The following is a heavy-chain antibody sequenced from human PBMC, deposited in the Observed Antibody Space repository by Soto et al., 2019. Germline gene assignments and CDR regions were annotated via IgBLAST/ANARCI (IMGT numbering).Heavy chain of an antibody. Sequence: PSETLSLTCTVSGGSISSYYWSWIRQPPGKGLEWIGYIYYSGSTNYSPSLKSRVTISVDTSKNQFSLKLSSVTAADTAVYYCARGAEYCSGGSCYSEIPRAFDYWGQGTLVTVSS. CDR3: ARGAEYCSGGSCYSEIPRAFDY. CDR1: GGSISSYY. CDR2: IYYSGST. J-gene: IGHJ4*02. V-gene: IGHV4-59*01. D-gene: IGHD2-15*01.